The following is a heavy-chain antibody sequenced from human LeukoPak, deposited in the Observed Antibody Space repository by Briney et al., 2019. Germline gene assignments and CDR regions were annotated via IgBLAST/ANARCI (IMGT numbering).Heavy chain of an antibody. CDR1: GFTFSDYW. Sequence: PGRSLRLSCAASGFTFSDYWMHWVRQAPGKGLVWVARVNGDGTSTTYADSVKGRFTISRDNAKNTLYLQMNSLRAEDTAVYYCGRAYLDYAGRDYWGQGTLVTVSS. J-gene: IGHJ4*02. D-gene: IGHD3/OR15-3a*01. V-gene: IGHV3-74*01. CDR2: VNGDGTST. CDR3: GRAYLDYAGRDY.